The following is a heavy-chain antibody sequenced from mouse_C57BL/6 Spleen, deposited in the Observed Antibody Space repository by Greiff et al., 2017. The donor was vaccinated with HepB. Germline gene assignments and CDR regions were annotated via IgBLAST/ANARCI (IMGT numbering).Heavy chain of an antibody. CDR2: IYPSDSET. CDR1: GYTFTSYW. CDR3: ARGDYYGSSPMDY. V-gene: IGHV1-61*01. J-gene: IGHJ4*01. D-gene: IGHD1-1*01. Sequence: QVQLQQSGAELVRPGSSVKLSCKASGYTFTSYWMDWVKQRPGQGLEWIGNIYPSDSETHYNQKFKDKATLTVDKSSSTAYMQLSSLTSEDSAVYYCARGDYYGSSPMDYWGQGTSVTVSS.